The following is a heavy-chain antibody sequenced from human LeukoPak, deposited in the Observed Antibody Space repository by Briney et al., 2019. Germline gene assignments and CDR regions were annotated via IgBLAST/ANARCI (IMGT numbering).Heavy chain of an antibody. CDR1: GFTFSSYA. CDR3: ARDLDCGGDCYSGGPFDY. Sequence: GGSLRLSCAASGFTFSSYAMTWVRQAPGKGLEWVSAISGSGGSTYYADSVKGRFTISRDNSENTLYLQMNSLRAEDTAVYYCARDLDCGGDCYSGGPFDYWGQGTLVTVSS. CDR2: ISGSGGST. V-gene: IGHV3-23*01. J-gene: IGHJ4*02. D-gene: IGHD2-21*02.